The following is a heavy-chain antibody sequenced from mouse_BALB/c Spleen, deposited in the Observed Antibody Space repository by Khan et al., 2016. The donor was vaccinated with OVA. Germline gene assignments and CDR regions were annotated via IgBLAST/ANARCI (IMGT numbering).Heavy chain of an antibody. CDR2: ISYSGST. D-gene: IGHD1-2*01. CDR1: GYSITSGYG. CDR3: ARTARIKY. V-gene: IGHV3-2*02. J-gene: IGHJ2*01. Sequence: EVKLLESGPGLVEPSQSLSLTCTVTGYSITSGYGWNWIRQFPGNKLEWMGYISYSGSTNYNPSLKSRISITRDTSKNQFFLQLNSVTTEDTATYYCARTARIKYWCQGTTLTVSS.